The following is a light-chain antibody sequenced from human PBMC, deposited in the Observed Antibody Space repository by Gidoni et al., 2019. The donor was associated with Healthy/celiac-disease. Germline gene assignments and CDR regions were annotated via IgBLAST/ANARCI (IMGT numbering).Light chain of an antibody. CDR2: DAS. CDR3: QQRSNWPPVT. V-gene: IGKV3-11*01. CDR1: QRVSSY. J-gene: IGKJ5*01. Sequence: EIVLTQSPATLSLSPGERATLSCRASQRVSSYLAWYQQKPGQDPRLLIDDASNRATGIPARFSGSGSGTDFTLTISSLEPEDFAVYYCQQRSNWPPVTFGQGTRLEIK.